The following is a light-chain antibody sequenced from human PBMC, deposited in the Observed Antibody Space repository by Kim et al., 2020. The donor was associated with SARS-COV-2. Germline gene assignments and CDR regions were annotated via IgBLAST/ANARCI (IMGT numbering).Light chain of an antibody. CDR3: SSYAGGNNLV. J-gene: IGLJ3*02. Sequence: QSALTQPPSASGSPGQSVTISCTGTSSDVGGYNYVSWYQQHPDKAPKFMINEVSKRPSGVPDRFSGSKSGNTASLTVSGLQAEDEADYYCSSYAGGNNLVFGGGTQLTVL. CDR1: SSDVGGYNY. V-gene: IGLV2-8*01. CDR2: EVS.